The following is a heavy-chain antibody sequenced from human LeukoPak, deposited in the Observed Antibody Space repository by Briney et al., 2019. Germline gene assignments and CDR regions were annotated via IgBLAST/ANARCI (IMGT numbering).Heavy chain of an antibody. Sequence: ASVKVSCKASGGTFSSYAISWVRQAPGQGLEWMGWISAYNDNTNYAQKLQGRVTMTTDTSTSTAYTELRSLTSDDTAVYYCARVPKWGTSLINWFDPWGQGTLVTVSS. CDR1: GGTFSSYA. J-gene: IGHJ5*02. CDR2: ISAYNDNT. V-gene: IGHV1-18*01. D-gene: IGHD2-2*01. CDR3: ARVPKWGTSLINWFDP.